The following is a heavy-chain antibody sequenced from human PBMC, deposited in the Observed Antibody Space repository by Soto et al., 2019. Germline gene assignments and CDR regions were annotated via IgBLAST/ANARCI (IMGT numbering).Heavy chain of an antibody. CDR3: ARDGGQQLVFDS. CDR2: ISRSSTTI. CDR1: GFTFSSYT. V-gene: IGHV3-48*02. J-gene: IGHJ4*02. D-gene: IGHD6-13*01. Sequence: EVQLVESGGGLVQPGGSLRLSCAASGFTFSSYTMNWVRQAPGKGLEWVSYISRSSTTIYYADSVKGRFTISRDNAKNSLYLQMNSLRDEDTVVYYCARDGGQQLVFDSWGQGTLVTVSS.